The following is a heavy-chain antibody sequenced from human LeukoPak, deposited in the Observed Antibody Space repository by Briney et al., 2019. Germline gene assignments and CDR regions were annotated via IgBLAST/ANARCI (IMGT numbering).Heavy chain of an antibody. Sequence: ASVKVSCKASGYTFTGYYINWVRQAPGQGLEWMGRINPNSGGTNYAQKFQGGVTMTRDTSISTAYMEVSRLRSDDTAIYYCARDMPAGRGFDYWGQGTLVTVSS. J-gene: IGHJ4*02. CDR1: GYTFTGYY. CDR2: INPNSGGT. CDR3: ARDMPAGRGFDY. D-gene: IGHD2-2*01. V-gene: IGHV1-2*06.